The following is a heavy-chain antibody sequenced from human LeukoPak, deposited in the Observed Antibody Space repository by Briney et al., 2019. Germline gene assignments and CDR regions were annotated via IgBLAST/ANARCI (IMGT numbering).Heavy chain of an antibody. D-gene: IGHD4-17*01. V-gene: IGHV3-11*06. CDR2: ISSSSSYT. CDR1: GFTFSDYY. Sequence: GGSLRLSCAASGFTFSDYYMSRIRQAPGKGLEWVSYISSSSSYTNYADSVKGRFTISRDNAKNSLYLQMNSLRAEDTAVYYCARVGLIGDYVDYWGQGTLVTVSS. CDR3: ARVGLIGDYVDY. J-gene: IGHJ4*02.